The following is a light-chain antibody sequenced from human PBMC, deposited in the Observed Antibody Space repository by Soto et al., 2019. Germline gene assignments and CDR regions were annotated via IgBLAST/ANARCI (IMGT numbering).Light chain of an antibody. V-gene: IGLV1-44*01. Sequence: QLVLTQPPSASGTPGQRVTISCSGSSSNIGSNTVNWYQQLPGMAPKLLIYSDHQRPSGVPDRFSGSKSGTSASLAISGLQSEDEADYYCAAWDDSLNGHVVFGGGTKVTVL. CDR3: AAWDDSLNGHVV. CDR2: SDH. J-gene: IGLJ2*01. CDR1: SSNIGSNT.